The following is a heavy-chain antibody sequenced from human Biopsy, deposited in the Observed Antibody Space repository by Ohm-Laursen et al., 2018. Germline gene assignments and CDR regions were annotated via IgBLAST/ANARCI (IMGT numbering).Heavy chain of an antibody. CDR1: SYTFTDYN. J-gene: IGHJ4*02. CDR2: INCKTGAT. V-gene: IGHV1-2*02. D-gene: IGHD2-8*01. CDR3: ARDPLNGHKHFDY. Sequence: ATVKISCKVSSYTFTDYNIHWMRPAPGPGLEWLGYINCKTGATNYAQKFQGTVTMTRDTSISTAYLALGSLRSADTAIYYCARDPLNGHKHFDYWGQGSLVTVSS.